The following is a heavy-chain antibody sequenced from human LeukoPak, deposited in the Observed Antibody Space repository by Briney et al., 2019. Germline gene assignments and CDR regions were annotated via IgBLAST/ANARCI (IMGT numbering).Heavy chain of an antibody. CDR2: ISAYNGNT. Sequence: ASVKVSCKASGYTFTSHGISWVRQAPGQGLEWMGWISAYNGNTNYAQKLQGRVTMTTDTSTSTAYMELRSLRSDDTAVYYCACLTTVTTATGTNDFDYWGQGTLVTVSS. V-gene: IGHV1-18*01. D-gene: IGHD4-11*01. J-gene: IGHJ4*02. CDR3: ACLTTVTTATGTNDFDY. CDR1: GYTFTSHG.